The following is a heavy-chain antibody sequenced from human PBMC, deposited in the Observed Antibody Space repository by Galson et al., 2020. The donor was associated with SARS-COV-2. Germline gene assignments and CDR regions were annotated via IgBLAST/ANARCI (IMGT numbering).Heavy chain of an antibody. CDR1: GFSFNNYA. CDR2: VSGSTEEK. J-gene: IGHJ3*01. Sequence: GGSLRLSCTASGFSFNNYAMNWVRQAPGEGLDWVSSVSGSTEEKYNADSVKGRFTISRDRSKSTLYLQLNNLRLEDTALYYCVKDRSSTPTEAFHVWGQGTLVTVSS. V-gene: IGHV3-23*01. CDR3: VKDRSSTPTEAFHV.